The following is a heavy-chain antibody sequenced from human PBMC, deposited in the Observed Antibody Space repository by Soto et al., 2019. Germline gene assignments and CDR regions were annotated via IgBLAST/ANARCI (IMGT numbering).Heavy chain of an antibody. Sequence: EVQLLESGGGGVQPGGSLRLSCAASGFTFSAYAMSWVRQAPGKGLQWVSGVGGSDTDKHYADSVRGRFTVSRDNSKNTLYRQMNSLRADDTAVYYCAKDATAVNGVWDPFDMWGQGTEVTVSS. V-gene: IGHV3-23*01. D-gene: IGHD2-8*01. J-gene: IGHJ3*02. CDR1: GFTFSAYA. CDR2: VGGSDTDK. CDR3: AKDATAVNGVWDPFDM.